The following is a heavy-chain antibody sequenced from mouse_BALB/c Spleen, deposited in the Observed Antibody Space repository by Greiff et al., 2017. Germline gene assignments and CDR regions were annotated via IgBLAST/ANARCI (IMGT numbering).Heavy chain of an antibody. Sequence: QVQLQQPGAELVKPGASVKLSCKASGYPFTSYWMHWVKQRPGQGLEWIGEINPSNGRTNYNEKFKSKATLTVDKSSSTAYMQLSSLTSEDSAVYYCARGDYDYYFDYWGQGTTLTVSS. V-gene: IGHV1S81*02. CDR1: GYPFTSYW. CDR3: ARGDYDYYFDY. J-gene: IGHJ2*01. D-gene: IGHD2-4*01. CDR2: INPSNGRT.